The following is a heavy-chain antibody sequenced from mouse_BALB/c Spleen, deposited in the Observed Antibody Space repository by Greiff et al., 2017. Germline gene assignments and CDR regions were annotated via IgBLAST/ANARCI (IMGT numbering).Heavy chain of an antibody. Sequence: QVQLQQPGPELVRPGASVKLSCKASGYTFTSYWINWVKQRPGKGLEWIGNIYPSDSYTNYNQKFKDKATLTVDKSSSTAYMQLSSPTSEDSAVYYCTGRINATWYFDDWGEGTTVTVSS. V-gene: IGHV1-69*02. CDR1: GYTFTSYW. J-gene: IGHJ1*01. CDR2: IYPSDSYT. CDR3: TGRINATWYFDD. D-gene: IGHD1-1*01.